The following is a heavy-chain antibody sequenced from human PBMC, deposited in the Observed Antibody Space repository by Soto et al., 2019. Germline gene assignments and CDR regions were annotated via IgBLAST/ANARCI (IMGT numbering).Heavy chain of an antibody. Sequence: PGGSLRLSCSTSGFTFADYAMTWVRQAPGKGLEWVGFIKSKGYGETTEYAASVKGRFTISREDSKSIVYQQMDSLRVEDTAVYYCASSHLYTAMVSPFDYWGQGTRFTVS. D-gene: IGHD5-18*01. CDR3: ASSHLYTAMVSPFDY. CDR2: IKSKGYGETT. CDR1: GFTFADYA. J-gene: IGHJ4*02. V-gene: IGHV3-49*04.